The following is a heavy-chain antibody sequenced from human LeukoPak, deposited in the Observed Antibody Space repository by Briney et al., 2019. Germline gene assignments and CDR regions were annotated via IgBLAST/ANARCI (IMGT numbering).Heavy chain of an antibody. Sequence: PGRSLRLSCAASGFTFRSYGMNWVRQAPGKGLEWVAVISFDGSEKYYADSVKGRFTISRDNPKNTLYLQMNSLRAEDTAVYYCARDSSQGVRRIAVAGLFDYWGQGTLVTVSS. CDR3: ARDSSQGVRRIAVAGLFDY. V-gene: IGHV3-30*03. D-gene: IGHD6-19*01. J-gene: IGHJ4*02. CDR1: GFTFRSYG. CDR2: ISFDGSEK.